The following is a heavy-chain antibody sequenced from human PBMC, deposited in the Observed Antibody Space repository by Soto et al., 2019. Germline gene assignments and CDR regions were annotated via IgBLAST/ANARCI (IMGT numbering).Heavy chain of an antibody. V-gene: IGHV4-39*01. D-gene: IGHD4-4*01. J-gene: IGHJ4*02. Sequence: SETLSLTCTVSGGSVTNSSYYWGWIRQSPGKGLEWIGSVYYRGRSYSKSSVKSRVTISVDTSKNQFSLNLNSVTASDTAVYFCVSHRTTVITQAYFDYWGQGALLTVSS. CDR2: VYYRGRS. CDR1: GGSVTNSSYY. CDR3: VSHRTTVITQAYFDY.